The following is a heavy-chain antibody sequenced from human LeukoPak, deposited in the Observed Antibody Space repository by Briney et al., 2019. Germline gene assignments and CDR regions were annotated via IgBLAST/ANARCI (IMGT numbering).Heavy chain of an antibody. D-gene: IGHD3-22*01. Sequence: GGSLRRSCAASGFTVSSNYMSWVRQAPGKGLEWVSDIYSGGSTYYADSVKGRFTISRDNSKNTLYLQMNSLRAEDTAVYYCARGLDADSSGYYYGVLDYWGQGTLVTVSS. V-gene: IGHV3-53*01. CDR2: IYSGGST. CDR3: ARGLDADSSGYYYGVLDY. CDR1: GFTVSSNY. J-gene: IGHJ4*02.